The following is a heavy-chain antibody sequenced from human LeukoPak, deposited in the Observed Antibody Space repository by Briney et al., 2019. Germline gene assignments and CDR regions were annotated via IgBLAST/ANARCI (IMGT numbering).Heavy chain of an antibody. J-gene: IGHJ4*02. CDR3: ARDGPYCSGGSCYSKEFDY. CDR2: ISSSGSTI. V-gene: IGHV3-11*01. D-gene: IGHD2-15*01. CDR1: GFTFSDYY. Sequence: PGGSLRLSCAASGFTFSDYYMSWIPQAPGKGLEWVSYISSSGSTIYYADSVKGLFTISRDNAKNSLYLQKNSLRAEDTAVYYCARDGPYCSGGSCYSKEFDYWGQGTRVTVSS.